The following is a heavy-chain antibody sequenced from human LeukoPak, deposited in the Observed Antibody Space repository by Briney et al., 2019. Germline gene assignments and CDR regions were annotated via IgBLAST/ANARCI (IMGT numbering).Heavy chain of an antibody. D-gene: IGHD6-19*01. V-gene: IGHV1-18*01. J-gene: IGHJ4*02. Sequence: ASVKVSCKASGGTFSNYAISWVRQAPGQGLEWMGWISVYNGNTNYAQKLQGRVTMTTDTSTNTAYMELRSLGSDDTAVYYCARHQWLYDLWGQGTLVTVSS. CDR2: ISVYNGNT. CDR3: ARHQWLYDL. CDR1: GGTFSNYA.